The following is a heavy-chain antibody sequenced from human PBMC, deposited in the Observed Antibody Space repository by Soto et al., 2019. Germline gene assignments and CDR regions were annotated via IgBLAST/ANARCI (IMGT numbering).Heavy chain of an antibody. D-gene: IGHD3-22*01. J-gene: IGHJ3*02. V-gene: IGHV1-69*13. CDR1: GGTFSSYA. CDR3: ARVAVVVTYDAFDI. CDR2: IIPIFGTA. Sequence: GASVKVSCKASGGTFSSYAISWVRQAPGQGLEWMGGIIPIFGTANYAQKFQGRVTITADESTSTAYMELSSLRSEDTAVYYCARVAVVVTYDAFDIWGQGTMVTVSS.